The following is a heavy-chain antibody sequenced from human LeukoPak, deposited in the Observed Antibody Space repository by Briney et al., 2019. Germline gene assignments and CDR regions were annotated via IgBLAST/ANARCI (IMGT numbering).Heavy chain of an antibody. J-gene: IGHJ4*02. CDR3: ARGVLFRGEYYFDY. CDR2: IYHSGST. D-gene: IGHD3-16*01. CDR1: GYSISSGYY. V-gene: IGHV4-38-2*02. Sequence: TSETLSLTCTVSGYSISSGYYWGWIRQPPGKGLEWIGSIYHSGSTYYNPSLKSRVTISVDTSKNQFSLKLSSVTAADTAVYYCARGVLFRGEYYFDYWGQGTLVTVSS.